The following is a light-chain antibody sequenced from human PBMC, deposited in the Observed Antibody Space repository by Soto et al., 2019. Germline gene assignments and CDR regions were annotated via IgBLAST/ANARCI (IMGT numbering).Light chain of an antibody. CDR1: QSVSRH. V-gene: IGKV3-11*01. Sequence: EIVLTQSPATLSLSPGERATLSCRASQSVSRHLAWYQQKPGQAPRLLISDASNRATGIPARFSGSGSGTDFTLTISSLEPEDFAVFYCQQYNNVPPTFGQGTKVDIK. CDR3: QQYNNVPPT. J-gene: IGKJ1*01. CDR2: DAS.